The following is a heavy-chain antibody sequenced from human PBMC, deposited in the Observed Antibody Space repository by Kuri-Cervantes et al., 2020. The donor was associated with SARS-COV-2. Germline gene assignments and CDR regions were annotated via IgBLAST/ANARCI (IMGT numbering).Heavy chain of an antibody. CDR1: GFTFSSYA. Sequence: GGSLRLSCAASGFTFSSYAMNWVRQAPGKGLEWVSYISSSSSTIYYADSVKGRFTISRDNAKNSLYLQMNSLRAEDTAVYYCARVALGHPYDFWSGDYYCYYMDVWGKGTTVTVSS. CDR3: ARVALGHPYDFWSGDYYCYYMDV. CDR2: ISSSSSTI. V-gene: IGHV3-48*01. J-gene: IGHJ6*03. D-gene: IGHD3-3*01.